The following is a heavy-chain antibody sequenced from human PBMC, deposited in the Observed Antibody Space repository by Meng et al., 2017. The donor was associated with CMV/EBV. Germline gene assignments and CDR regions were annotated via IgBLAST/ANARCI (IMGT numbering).Heavy chain of an antibody. Sequence: SLKISCAASGFTFDDYAMHWVRQAPGKGLEWVSGISWNSGSIGYADSVKGRFTISRDNAKNSLYLQMNSLRAEDTALYYYAKDTTYNWNHGAFDIWGQGTMVTVSS. CDR2: ISWNSGSI. CDR1: GFTFDDYA. J-gene: IGHJ3*02. D-gene: IGHD1-20*01. CDR3: AKDTTYNWNHGAFDI. V-gene: IGHV3-9*01.